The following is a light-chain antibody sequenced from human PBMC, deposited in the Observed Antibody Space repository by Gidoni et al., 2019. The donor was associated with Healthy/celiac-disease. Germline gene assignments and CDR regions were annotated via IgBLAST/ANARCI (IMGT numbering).Light chain of an antibody. J-gene: IGKJ2*01. CDR1: QSVSSY. CDR2: DAS. Sequence: EIVLTQSPATLSLSPGERATLSCRASQSVSSYFAWYQQKPGQAPRLLIYDASNRATGIPARFSGSGSGTDFTLTIGSLEPEDFAVYYCQQRSNWPPMYTFGQGTKLEIK. V-gene: IGKV3-11*01. CDR3: QQRSNWPPMYT.